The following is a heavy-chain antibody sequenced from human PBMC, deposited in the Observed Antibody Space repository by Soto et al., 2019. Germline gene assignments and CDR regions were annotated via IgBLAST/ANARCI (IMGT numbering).Heavy chain of an antibody. Sequence: QVPLVQSGAEVKKPGASVKVSCKASGYTFTSYGISWVRQAPGQGLEWMGWISAYNGNTNYAQKLQGRVTMTTDTSTSTAYTELRSLRSDDTAVYYCARDEDIVVVVAAFHDAFDIWGQGTMVTVSS. CDR3: ARDEDIVVVVAAFHDAFDI. CDR1: GYTFTSYG. V-gene: IGHV1-18*01. CDR2: ISAYNGNT. D-gene: IGHD2-15*01. J-gene: IGHJ3*02.